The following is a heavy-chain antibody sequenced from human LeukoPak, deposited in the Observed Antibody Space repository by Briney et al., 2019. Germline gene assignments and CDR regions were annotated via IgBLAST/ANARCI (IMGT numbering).Heavy chain of an antibody. D-gene: IGHD2-2*01. CDR2: MNPNSGNT. V-gene: IGHV1-8*01. CDR1: GYTFTSYD. Sequence: ASVKVSCKASGYTFTSYDINWVRQATGQGLEWMGCMNPNSGNTGYAQKFQGRVTMTRNTSISTAYMELSSLRSEDTAVYYCAREYQLLLNFSGWFDRWGQGTLGTVSS. J-gene: IGHJ5*02. CDR3: AREYQLLLNFSGWFDR.